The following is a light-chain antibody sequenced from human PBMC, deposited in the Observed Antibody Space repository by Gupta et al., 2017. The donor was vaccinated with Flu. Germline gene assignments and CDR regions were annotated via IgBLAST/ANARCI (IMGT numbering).Light chain of an antibody. Sequence: DIQMTQSPSSLSASVGDRVTIICRASQTISTYLNWYQWKPGEAPKLLIRGVSSLQRGVPSRFSGSGSGRDFTLTISSLYPDDFATYYCHQTVNTPHTFGGGTRVESK. V-gene: IGKV1-39*01. CDR2: GVS. CDR1: QTISTY. CDR3: HQTVNTPHT. J-gene: IGKJ4*01.